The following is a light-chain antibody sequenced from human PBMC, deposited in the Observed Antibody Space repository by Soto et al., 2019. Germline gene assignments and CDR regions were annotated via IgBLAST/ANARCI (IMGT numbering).Light chain of an antibody. CDR2: DAS. J-gene: IGKJ1*01. CDR3: QQRKT. CDR1: QSVSSTS. V-gene: IGKV3D-20*01. Sequence: IVLTQSPATLSLSPGERATLSCGASQSVSSTSLAWYQQKPGLPPKLLIYDASRRATGIPDRFSGSGSGTDFILTITTLEPEDFAMYYCQQRKTFGQGTKVEIK.